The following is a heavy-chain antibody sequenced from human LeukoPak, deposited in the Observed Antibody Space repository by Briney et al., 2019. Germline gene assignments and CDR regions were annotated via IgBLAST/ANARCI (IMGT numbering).Heavy chain of an antibody. CDR3: ARDKYYDSSGYTDY. J-gene: IGHJ4*02. V-gene: IGHV1-18*01. Sequence: ASVKVSCKASGYIFSTYGINWVRQAPGQGLEWMGWISAYNGNTNYAQKLQGRVTMTTDTSTSTAYMELRSLRSDDTAVYYCARDKYYDSSGYTDYWGQGTLVTVSS. CDR2: ISAYNGNT. D-gene: IGHD3-22*01. CDR1: GYIFSTYG.